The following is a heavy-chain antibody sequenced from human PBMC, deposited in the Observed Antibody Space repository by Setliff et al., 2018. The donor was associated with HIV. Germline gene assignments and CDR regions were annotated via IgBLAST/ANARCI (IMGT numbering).Heavy chain of an antibody. Sequence: GGSLRLSCAASGFTFSSYGMHWVRQATGKGLEWVAVIWYDGSNKYYADSVKGRFTISRDNSKNSLFLQMNSLKAEDTAVYYCARAYNVYDYRFDSSGYDYWGQGTLVTVSS. J-gene: IGHJ4*02. V-gene: IGHV3-33*03. D-gene: IGHD3-22*01. CDR2: IWYDGSNK. CDR3: ARAYNVYDYRFDSSGYDY. CDR1: GFTFSSYG.